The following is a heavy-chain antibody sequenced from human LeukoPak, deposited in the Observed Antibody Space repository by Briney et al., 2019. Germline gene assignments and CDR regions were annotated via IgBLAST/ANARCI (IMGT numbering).Heavy chain of an antibody. CDR1: GFTFSDYY. CDR3: AREFSYYDFWSGYRPNWFDP. CDR2: ISSSGSTI. J-gene: IGHJ5*02. V-gene: IGHV3-11*01. D-gene: IGHD3-3*01. Sequence: PGGSLRLSCAPSGFTFSDYYMSWIRPAPGKGREWVSYISSSGSTIYYADSVKGRFTISRDNAKNSLYLQMTSLRAEDTAVYYCAREFSYYDFWSGYRPNWFDPWGQGTLVTVSS.